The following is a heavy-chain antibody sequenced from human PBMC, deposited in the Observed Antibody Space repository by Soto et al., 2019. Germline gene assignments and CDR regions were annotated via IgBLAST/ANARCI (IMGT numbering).Heavy chain of an antibody. Sequence: LRLSCAASGFSVRTNYMSWVRQAPGKGLEWVSVFESGGSIYYADSVKGRFIISRDYAKNTVYLQMNSLRADDTAVYYCARAGVTPHFFDYWGQGTLVTVSS. V-gene: IGHV3-53*01. CDR3: ARAGVTPHFFDY. D-gene: IGHD2-21*02. CDR1: GFSVRTNY. CDR2: FESGGSI. J-gene: IGHJ4*02.